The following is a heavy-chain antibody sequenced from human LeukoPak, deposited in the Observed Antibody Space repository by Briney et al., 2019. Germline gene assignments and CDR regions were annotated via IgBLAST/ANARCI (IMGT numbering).Heavy chain of an antibody. V-gene: IGHV4-59*01. D-gene: IGHD6-13*01. J-gene: IGHJ4*02. CDR1: GGSISSYY. CDR2: IYYSGST. Sequence: SETLSLTCTVSGGSISSYYWSWIRQPPGKGLEWIGYIYYSGSTNYNPSLKSRVTISVDTSKNQFSLKLSSVTAADTAVYYCARGYSTYYFDYWGQGTLVTVSS. CDR3: ARGYSTYYFDY.